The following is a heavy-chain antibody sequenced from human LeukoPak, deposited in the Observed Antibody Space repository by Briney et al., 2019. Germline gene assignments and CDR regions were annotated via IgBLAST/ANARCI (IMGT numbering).Heavy chain of an antibody. CDR1: GYTLTELS. V-gene: IGHV1-24*01. Sequence: ASVKVSCKVSGYTLTELSMHWVRQAPGKGLEWMGGFDPEDGETIYAQKFQGRVTMTEDTSTDTAYMELSSLRSEDTAVYYCATFHRIVLTLDYWGQGTLVTVSS. D-gene: IGHD2-15*01. CDR3: ATFHRIVLTLDY. CDR2: FDPEDGET. J-gene: IGHJ4*02.